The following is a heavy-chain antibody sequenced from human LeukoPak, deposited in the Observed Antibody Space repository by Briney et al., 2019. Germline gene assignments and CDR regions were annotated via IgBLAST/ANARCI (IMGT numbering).Heavy chain of an antibody. V-gene: IGHV3-53*01. D-gene: IGHD1-1*01. CDR3: ARARYNWKGPYYFDS. CDR2: IYSGGAT. Sequence: GGSLRLSCAASGFTVSGDYMNWVRQAPGKGLEWVSAIYSGGATYYADSVKGRFSISRDNSRNTVHLQMNSLRVEDTAVYYCARARYNWKGPYYFDSWGQGTLVTVSP. J-gene: IGHJ4*02. CDR1: GFTVSGDY.